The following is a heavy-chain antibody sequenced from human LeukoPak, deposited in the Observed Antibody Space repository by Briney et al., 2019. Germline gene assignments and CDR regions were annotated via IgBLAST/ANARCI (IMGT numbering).Heavy chain of an antibody. CDR1: GFSFSGYG. CDR3: AKDHCSRWSEDDYFDY. Sequence: GGSLRLSCAASGFSFSGYGMHWVRQGPGKGLEWVAFIRSDGSNKYYADSVKGRFTVSRDNSKKTLYLQMNSLRGEDTAVYYCAKDHCSRWSEDDYFDYWGQGTLVTVSS. V-gene: IGHV3-30*02. J-gene: IGHJ4*02. CDR2: IRSDGSNK. D-gene: IGHD6-6*01.